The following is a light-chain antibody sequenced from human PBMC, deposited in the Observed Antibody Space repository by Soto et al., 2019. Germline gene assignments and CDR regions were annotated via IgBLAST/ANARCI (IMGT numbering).Light chain of an antibody. CDR1: TSNIGSNT. CDR3: AVWDDRVNGWV. Sequence: QSVVTQPPSASGAPGQRGTISCSGSTSNIGSNTVTWFQQFPGTAPKVLIYNDNYRPSGVPDRFSGSKSGASASLAISGLRSEDKADYYCAVWDDRVNGWVFGGGTKLTVL. CDR2: NDN. J-gene: IGLJ3*02. V-gene: IGLV1-44*01.